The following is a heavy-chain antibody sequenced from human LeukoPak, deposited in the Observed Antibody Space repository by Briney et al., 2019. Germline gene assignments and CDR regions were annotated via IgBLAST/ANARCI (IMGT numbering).Heavy chain of an antibody. CDR3: AKTPNSGSYYTGGYFDY. Sequence: GRSLRLSCAASGFAFSSYAMHWVRQGPGKGLEWVALVSYDGGSKYYADSVKGRFTISRDNSKNTLYLQMNSLRAEDTAVYYCAKTPNSGSYYTGGYFDYWGQGTLVTVSS. V-gene: IGHV3-30-3*02. CDR2: VSYDGGSK. D-gene: IGHD1-26*01. J-gene: IGHJ4*02. CDR1: GFAFSSYA.